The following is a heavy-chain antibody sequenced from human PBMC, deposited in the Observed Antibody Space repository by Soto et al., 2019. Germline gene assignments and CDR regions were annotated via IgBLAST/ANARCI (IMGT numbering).Heavy chain of an antibody. Sequence: EVQLLESGGGLVQPGGSLRLSCAVSGFTFNSNAMSWVRQAPGKGLEWVSAISGRGGSTYYADSVRGRFTISRDISNNTLYLQMNSLRAEDTAVYFCAKEHIDYYVMDVWGQGTTVTVSS. D-gene: IGHD2-21*01. CDR1: GFTFNSNA. CDR3: AKEHIDYYVMDV. J-gene: IGHJ6*02. V-gene: IGHV3-23*01. CDR2: ISGRGGST.